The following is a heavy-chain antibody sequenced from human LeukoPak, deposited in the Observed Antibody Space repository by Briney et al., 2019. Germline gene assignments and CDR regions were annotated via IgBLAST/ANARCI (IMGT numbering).Heavy chain of an antibody. CDR1: GFTFSSYW. D-gene: IGHD3-22*01. CDR3: ARGGLKMYYFDY. V-gene: IGHV3-7*01. Sequence: PGGSLRLSCAASGFTFSSYWMSWVRRAPGKGLEWVANIKQDGSEKYYVDSVKGRFTISRDNAKNTLYLQMNSLRAEDTAVYYCARGGLKMYYFDYWGQGTLVTVSS. J-gene: IGHJ4*02. CDR2: IKQDGSEK.